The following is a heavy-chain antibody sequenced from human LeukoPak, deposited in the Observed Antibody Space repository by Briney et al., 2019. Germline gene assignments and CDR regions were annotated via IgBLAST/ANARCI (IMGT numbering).Heavy chain of an antibody. Sequence: PSETLSLTCTVSGGSISSSSYYWGWIRQPPGKGLEWIGSIYYSGSTYDNPSLKSRVTISVDTSKNQFSLKLSSVTAADTAVYYCARDTPHFFSDFDYWGQGTLVTVSS. V-gene: IGHV4-39*07. J-gene: IGHJ4*02. CDR2: IYYSGST. CDR1: GGSISSSSYY. D-gene: IGHD3-3*02. CDR3: ARDTPHFFSDFDY.